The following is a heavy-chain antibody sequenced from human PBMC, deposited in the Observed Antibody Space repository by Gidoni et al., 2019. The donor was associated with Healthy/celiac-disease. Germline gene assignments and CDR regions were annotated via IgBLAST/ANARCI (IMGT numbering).Heavy chain of an antibody. CDR1: GYTFTGYY. Sequence: QVQLVQSGAEVQKPGASVKVSCKASGYTFTGYYMHWVRQAPGQGLEWMGRINPNSGGTNYAQKFQGRVTMTRDTSISTAYMELSRLRSDDTAVYYCARGLVDYYDSSGYDAFDIWGQGTMVTVSS. CDR2: INPNSGGT. V-gene: IGHV1-2*06. CDR3: ARGLVDYYDSSGYDAFDI. D-gene: IGHD3-22*01. J-gene: IGHJ3*02.